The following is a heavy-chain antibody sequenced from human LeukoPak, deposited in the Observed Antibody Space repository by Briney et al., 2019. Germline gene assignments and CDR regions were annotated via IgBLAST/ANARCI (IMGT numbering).Heavy chain of an antibody. J-gene: IGHJ4*02. CDR1: GFTFSNYA. CDR3: AKEEYYYDSGSYYFGDY. CDR2: ISGSGGST. V-gene: IGHV3-23*01. D-gene: IGHD3-10*01. Sequence: GGSLRLSCAASGFTFSNYAMSWVRQAPGKGLEWVSAISGSGGSTYYADSVRGRFTISRDNSKNTLYLQMNSLRAEDTAVYYCAKEEYYYDSGSYYFGDYWGQGTLVTVSS.